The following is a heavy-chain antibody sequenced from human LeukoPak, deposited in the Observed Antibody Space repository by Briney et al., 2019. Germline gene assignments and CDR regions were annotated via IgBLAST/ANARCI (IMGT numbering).Heavy chain of an antibody. D-gene: IGHD1-1*01. CDR3: AKPHLRYNWNKDAFDI. CDR2: ISGSGGST. J-gene: IGHJ3*02. V-gene: IGHV3-23*01. CDR1: GFTFSSYA. Sequence: PGGSLRLSCAASGFTFSSYAMSWVRQAPGKGLEWVSAISGSGGSTYYADSVKGRFTISRDNSKNTLYLQMNSLRAEDTAAYYCAKPHLRYNWNKDAFDIWGQGTMVTVSS.